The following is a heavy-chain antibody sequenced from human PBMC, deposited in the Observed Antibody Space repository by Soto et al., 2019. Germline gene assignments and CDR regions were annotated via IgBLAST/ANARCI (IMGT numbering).Heavy chain of an antibody. Sequence: QVQLVESGGGVVQPGRSLRLSCAASGFTFSSYGMHWVRQAPGKGLEWVAVIWYDGSNKYYADSVKGRFTISRDNSKNTLYLKMNSLRAEDTAVYYCARADYCDYDGMDVWGQGTTVTVSS. V-gene: IGHV3-33*01. CDR2: IWYDGSNK. J-gene: IGHJ6*02. D-gene: IGHD4-17*01. CDR1: GFTFSSYG. CDR3: ARADYCDYDGMDV.